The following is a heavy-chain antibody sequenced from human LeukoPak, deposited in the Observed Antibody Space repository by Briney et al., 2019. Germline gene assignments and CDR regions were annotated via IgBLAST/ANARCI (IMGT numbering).Heavy chain of an antibody. J-gene: IGHJ3*02. D-gene: IGHD3-9*01. Sequence: PSETLSLTCSVSGGSISSYDWTWIRQPPGKGLEWIGYIYNSRSTNYNPSLKSRVTISVDTSKNQFSLKLNSVTAADTAVYYCARRNILTEGEAFDIWGQGTTVTVSS. CDR2: IYNSRST. V-gene: IGHV4-59*08. CDR1: GGSISSYD. CDR3: ARRNILTEGEAFDI.